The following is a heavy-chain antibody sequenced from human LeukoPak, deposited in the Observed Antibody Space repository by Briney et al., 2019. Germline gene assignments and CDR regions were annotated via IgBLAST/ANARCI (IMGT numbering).Heavy chain of an antibody. V-gene: IGHV1-18*01. Sequence: ASVKVSCKASGYTFSSYGISWVRQAPGEGLERMGWITTYKGNTAYEQKFQGRVTMTTDTSTSTAYLELRSLRSDDTAVYYCARDGIEYGSGSGKFYSNGMDVWGQGTTVTVSS. CDR2: ITTYKGNT. D-gene: IGHD3-10*01. CDR3: ARDGIEYGSGSGKFYSNGMDV. CDR1: GYTFSSYG. J-gene: IGHJ6*02.